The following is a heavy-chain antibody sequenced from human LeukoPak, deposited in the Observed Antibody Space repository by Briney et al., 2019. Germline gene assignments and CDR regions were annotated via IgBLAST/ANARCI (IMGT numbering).Heavy chain of an antibody. CDR1: GFTFSSYE. J-gene: IGHJ3*02. CDR2: ISSSGSTI. CDR3: AKYYYDSSGYPWAFDI. D-gene: IGHD3-22*01. V-gene: IGHV3-48*03. Sequence: GGSLRLSCAASGFTFSSYEMNWVRQAPGKGLEWVSYISSSGSTIYYADSVKGRFTISRDNAKNSLYLQMNSLRAEDTAVYYCAKYYYDSSGYPWAFDIWGQGTMVTVSS.